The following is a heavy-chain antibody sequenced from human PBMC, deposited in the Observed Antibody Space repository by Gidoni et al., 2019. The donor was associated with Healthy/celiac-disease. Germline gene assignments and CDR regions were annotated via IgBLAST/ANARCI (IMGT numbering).Heavy chain of an antibody. CDR3: ARDRSHYYDSSGYYYGGGY. CDR2: IIPIFGTA. J-gene: IGHJ4*02. Sequence: QVQLVQSGAEVKKPGSSVKVSCKASGGTFSSYAISWVRQAPGQGLEWMGGIIPIFGTATYAQKFQGRVTITADKSTSTAYMELSSLRSEDTAVYYCARDRSHYYDSSGYYYGGGYWGQGTLVTVSS. D-gene: IGHD3-22*01. V-gene: IGHV1-69*06. CDR1: GGTFSSYA.